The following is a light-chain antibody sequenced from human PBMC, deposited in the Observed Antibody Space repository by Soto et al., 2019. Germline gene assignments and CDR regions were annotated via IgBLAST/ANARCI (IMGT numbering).Light chain of an antibody. V-gene: IGKV1-39*01. J-gene: IGKJ3*01. Sequence: DIQMTQSPSSLSASVGDRVTITCRASQSIRSYLNWYQQKPGKAPKLLIYAASTLQSGVPSRFSGRGSWTAFTLTISSPQPEDVAKSYCHQNYSTTPVFGPGTKVDIK. CDR2: AAS. CDR3: HQNYSTTPV. CDR1: QSIRSY.